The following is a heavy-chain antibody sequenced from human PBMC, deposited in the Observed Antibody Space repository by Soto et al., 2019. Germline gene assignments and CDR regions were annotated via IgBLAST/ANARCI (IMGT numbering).Heavy chain of an antibody. J-gene: IGHJ4*02. Sequence: GGSLRLSCAASGFSFSTYDMSWVRQAPGEGLEWVSAISGTGDTTYYADSVKGRFTISRDNSKNTLYVQMNSLGAEDTAVYYCAKAGGYCSGGSCYGPFDYWGQGTLVTVSS. D-gene: IGHD2-15*01. CDR3: AKAGGYCSGGSCYGPFDY. CDR1: GFSFSTYD. V-gene: IGHV3-23*01. CDR2: ISGTGDTT.